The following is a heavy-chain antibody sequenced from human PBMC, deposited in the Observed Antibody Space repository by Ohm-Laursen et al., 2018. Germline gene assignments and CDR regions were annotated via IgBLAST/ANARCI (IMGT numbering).Heavy chain of an antibody. CDR3: AKMGPQQPHWYFDL. J-gene: IGHJ2*01. CDR2: MNPNSGNT. CDR1: GYTFTSYD. Sequence: ASVKVSCKASGYTFTSYDINWVRQATGQGLEWMGWMNPNSGNTGYAQKFQGRVTMTRNTSINTAYMELSSLRSEDTAVYYCAKMGPQQPHWYFDLWGRGTLVTVSS. D-gene: IGHD1/OR15-1a*01. V-gene: IGHV1-8*01.